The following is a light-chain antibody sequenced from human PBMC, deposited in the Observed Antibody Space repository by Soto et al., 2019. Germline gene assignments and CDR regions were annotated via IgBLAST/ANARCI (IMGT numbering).Light chain of an antibody. V-gene: IGKV1-27*01. CDR3: QRYNNAIT. CDR2: ASS. CDR1: QDISNF. J-gene: IGKJ4*01. Sequence: DIQMNQSPSSLSASVGDRVTISCRASQDISNFLAWYQQKPGKVPKLLIYASSTLQSGVPSRFSGSGSGTDFTINISRLQPEDVATYYCQRYNNAITFGGGTRVEIK.